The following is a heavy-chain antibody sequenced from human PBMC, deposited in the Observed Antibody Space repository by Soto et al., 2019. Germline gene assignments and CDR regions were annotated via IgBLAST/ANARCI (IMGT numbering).Heavy chain of an antibody. CDR3: AKSRYYDILTGYLN. CDR2: IPNDGGDK. Sequence: QVQLVESGGGVVQPGMSLRLSCAASGFTFSSYGMHWVRQAPGKGLEWVAVIPNDGGDKYYVDSVKGRFTISRDNSMNTLYLQMNSLRAEDTAVYYCAKSRYYDILTGYLNWGQGTLVTVSS. D-gene: IGHD3-9*01. J-gene: IGHJ4*02. CDR1: GFTFSSYG. V-gene: IGHV3-30*18.